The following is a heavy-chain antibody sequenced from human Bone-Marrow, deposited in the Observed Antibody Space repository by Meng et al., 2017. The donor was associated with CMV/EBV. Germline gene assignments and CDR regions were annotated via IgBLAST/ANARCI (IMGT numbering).Heavy chain of an antibody. J-gene: IGHJ6*02. D-gene: IGHD4-17*01. CDR1: GFTFNNFA. Sequence: GESLKISCAASGFTFNNFAMNWVRQPPGKGLEWVSRINSGGNRKEYSASVKGRFTISRDKSTNTLYLHMNSLRVGDTAVYYCTKDRYGDYGWGMDVWGQGTTVTFSS. CDR2: INSGGNRK. CDR3: TKDRYGDYGWGMDV. V-gene: IGHV3-23*03.